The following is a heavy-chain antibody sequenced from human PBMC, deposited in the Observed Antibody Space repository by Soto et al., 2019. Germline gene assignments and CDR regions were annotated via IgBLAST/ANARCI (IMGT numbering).Heavy chain of an antibody. D-gene: IGHD6-19*01. CDR3: ASSVSSGSPFDY. Sequence: EVQLVESGGGLVKPGGSLRLSCAASGFTFSSYSMNWVRQAPGKGLEWVSSISSGTTYIYYADSVKGRFTISRDNAKNSLFLQMNSLRAEDTAVYYCASSVSSGSPFDYWGQGTLVTVSS. J-gene: IGHJ4*02. CDR1: GFTFSSYS. CDR2: ISSGTTYI. V-gene: IGHV3-21*01.